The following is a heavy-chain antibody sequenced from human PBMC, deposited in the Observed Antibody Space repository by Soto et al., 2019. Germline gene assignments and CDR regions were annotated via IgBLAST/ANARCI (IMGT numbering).Heavy chain of an antibody. Sequence: QVQLVQSGAEVKKPGASVKVSCKASGYTFINYYMHWVRQAPGQGLEWMGIINPNGGSTTYAQKFQDRVTLTRDTSTNTVNMELSSLRSEDTAVYYCAREKWLVRRNDPFDIWGQGTMVTVSS. CDR1: GYTFINYY. CDR3: AREKWLVRRNDPFDI. CDR2: INPNGGST. J-gene: IGHJ3*02. D-gene: IGHD6-19*01. V-gene: IGHV1-46*01.